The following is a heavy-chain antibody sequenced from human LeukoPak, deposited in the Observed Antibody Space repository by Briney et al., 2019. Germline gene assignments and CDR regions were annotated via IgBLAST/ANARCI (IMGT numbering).Heavy chain of an antibody. D-gene: IGHD3-22*01. J-gene: IGHJ4*02. CDR1: GFTFGDYA. CDR3: VYDSSGYIDY. V-gene: IGHV4-34*08. CDR2: INHSGST. Sequence: LRLSCTASGFTFGDYAMSWVRQPPGKGLEWIGEINHSGSTNYNPSLKSRVTISVDTSKNQFSLKLSSVTAADTAVYYCVYDSSGYIDYWGQGTLVTVSS.